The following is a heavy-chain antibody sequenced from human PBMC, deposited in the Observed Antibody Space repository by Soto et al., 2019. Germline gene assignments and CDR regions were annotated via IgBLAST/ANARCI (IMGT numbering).Heavy chain of an antibody. CDR3: ATDAYSYFDS. CDR1: GGSFGGYY. J-gene: IGHJ4*02. Sequence: SETLSLTCAVYGGSFGGYYWSWIRQPPGKGLEWIGEINHSGSTNYNPSLKSRVTISVDTSKNQFSLKLSSVTAADTAVYYCATDAYSYFDSWGQGTLVTVSS. D-gene: IGHD5-18*01. V-gene: IGHV4-34*01. CDR2: INHSGST.